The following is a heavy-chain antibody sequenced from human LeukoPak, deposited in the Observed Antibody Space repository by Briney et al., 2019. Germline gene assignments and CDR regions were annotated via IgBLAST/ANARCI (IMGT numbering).Heavy chain of an antibody. CDR2: ISESDGST. CDR1: GFTFSSYA. CDR3: AKDLSGSIGGY. J-gene: IGHJ4*02. D-gene: IGHD3-16*01. V-gene: IGHV3-23*01. Sequence: GGSLRLSCAASGFTFSSYAMNWVRQTPGKGLEWVSGISESDGSTYYADSVRGRFTISRDNSKNTLYLQMNSLRAEDTAVYYCAKDLSGSIGGYWGQGTLVTVSS.